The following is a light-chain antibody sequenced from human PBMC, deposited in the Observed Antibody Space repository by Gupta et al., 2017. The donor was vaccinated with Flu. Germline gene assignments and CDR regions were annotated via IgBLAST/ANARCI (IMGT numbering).Light chain of an antibody. Sequence: SPGTRSVTPGERAPSSCRASQSVSNNSAWYQQRPGQANRLLIYDASSRATGIPGRFSGSGSGTDFTLTINSLESEEFALYYCQQYDDWPSFGGGTTVGIK. CDR2: DAS. CDR1: QSVSNN. CDR3: QQYDDWPS. J-gene: IGKJ4*02. V-gene: IGKV3-15*01.